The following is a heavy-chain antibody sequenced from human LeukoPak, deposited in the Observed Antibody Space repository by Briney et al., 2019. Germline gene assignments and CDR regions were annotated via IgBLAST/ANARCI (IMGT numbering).Heavy chain of an antibody. V-gene: IGHV4-34*01. J-gene: IGHJ4*02. CDR2: INHSRGT. Sequence: SETLSLTCSVYGGSITAYYWSWVRQPPGKGLEWIGEINHSRGTKYNPSLESRVTILLDASKNEFSLNLNSVTAADTAVYYCAREDYYFDSWGQGTLVTVSS. CDR3: AREDYYFDS. CDR1: GGSITAYY.